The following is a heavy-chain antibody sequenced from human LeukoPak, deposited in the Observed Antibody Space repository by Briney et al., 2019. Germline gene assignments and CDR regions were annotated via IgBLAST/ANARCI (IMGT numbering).Heavy chain of an antibody. CDR1: GGSFSGHY. V-gene: IGHV4-34*01. D-gene: IGHD3-22*01. J-gene: IGHJ3*02. CDR2: INHGGST. CDR3: ARVDYDSSGYYLSRGFDI. Sequence: PSETLSLTCAIYGGSFSGHYWSWLRQPPGKGLEWIGEINHGGSTSYNPSLKSRVTFSVDTSKNQFSLKVSSMTVADTAVYYCARVDYDSSGYYLSRGFDIWGQGTMVTVSS.